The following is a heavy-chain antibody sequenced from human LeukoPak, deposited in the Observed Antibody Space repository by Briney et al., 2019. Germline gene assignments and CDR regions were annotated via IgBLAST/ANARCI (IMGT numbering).Heavy chain of an antibody. J-gene: IGHJ4*02. CDR3: ARVDPPGRDSSGYYPDY. CDR2: ISYDGSNR. V-gene: IGHV3-30-3*01. CDR1: GFTLSSYA. D-gene: IGHD3-22*01. Sequence: GGSLRLSCAASGFTLSSYAMHWVRQAPGKGLEWVAVISYDGSNRYYADSVKGRFTISRDNSKNTLYLQMNSLRAEDTAVYYCARVDPPGRDSSGYYPDYWGQGTLVTVSS.